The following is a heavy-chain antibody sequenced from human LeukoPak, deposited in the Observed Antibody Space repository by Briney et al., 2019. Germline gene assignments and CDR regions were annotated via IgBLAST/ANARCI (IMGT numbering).Heavy chain of an antibody. D-gene: IGHD3-3*01. CDR2: IYYSGST. CDR3: AREIKSITIFGVVINIQGGYFDY. Sequence: SQTLSLTCTVSGGSISSGGYYWSWLRQHPGKGLEWIGYIYYSGSTYYNPSLKSRVTISVDTSKNQFSLKLSSVTAADTAVYYCAREIKSITIFGVVINIQGGYFDYWGQGTLVTVSS. V-gene: IGHV4-31*03. J-gene: IGHJ4*02. CDR1: GGSISSGGYY.